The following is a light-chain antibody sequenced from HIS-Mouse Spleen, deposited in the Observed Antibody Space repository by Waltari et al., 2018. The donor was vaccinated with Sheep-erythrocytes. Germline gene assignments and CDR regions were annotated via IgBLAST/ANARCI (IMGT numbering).Light chain of an antibody. CDR2: QDS. V-gene: IGLV3-1*01. J-gene: IGLJ3*02. CDR1: KLGDKY. Sequence: LTQPRSVSVSPGQTASITCSGDKLGDKYACWYQQKPGQSPVLVIYQDSKRPSGIPERFSGSNSGNTATLTISGTQAMDEADYYCCSYAGSNNWVFGGGTKLTVL. CDR3: CSYAGSNNWV.